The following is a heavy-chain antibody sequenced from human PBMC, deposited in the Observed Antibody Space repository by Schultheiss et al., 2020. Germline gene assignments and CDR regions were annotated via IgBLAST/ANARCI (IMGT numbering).Heavy chain of an antibody. J-gene: IGHJ4*02. CDR3: AREWVPGMATFDY. V-gene: IGHV3-30*07. CDR1: GFTFSSYA. CDR2: ISYDGSNK. Sequence: GGSLRLSCAASGFTFSSYAMHWVRQAPGKGLEWVAVISYDGSNKYYADSVKGRFTISRDNSKNTLYLQMNSLRAEDTAVYYCAREWVPGMATFDYWGQGTLVTVSS. D-gene: IGHD5-24*01.